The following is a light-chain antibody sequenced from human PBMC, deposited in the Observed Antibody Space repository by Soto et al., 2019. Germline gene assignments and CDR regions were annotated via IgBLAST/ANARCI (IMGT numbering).Light chain of an antibody. V-gene: IGKV1-39*01. CDR1: QSISSW. CDR3: QQSYSTPPLT. Sequence: DIQMTQSPSTLSASVGDRVTITCRASQSISSWLAWYQQKPGKAPTVLIYSGSTLQSGVPSRFSGSGSGTEFTLTITSLQPEDFATYYCQQSYSTPPLTFGGGTKVDIK. J-gene: IGKJ4*01. CDR2: SGS.